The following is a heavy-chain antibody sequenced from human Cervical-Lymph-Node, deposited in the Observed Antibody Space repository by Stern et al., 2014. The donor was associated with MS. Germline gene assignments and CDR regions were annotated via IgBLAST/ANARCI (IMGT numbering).Heavy chain of an antibody. D-gene: IGHD5-18*01. V-gene: IGHV4-39*01. CDR3: ARHQLGYGYAYLRY. CDR2: VYYSGNT. Sequence: QVQLQESGPGLVKPSDTLSLTCSVSGDSLSSSTFYWGWIRQPPGKGPEWIGSVYYSGNTYYHPSLQSRVTISVDTSKNQFSLRLTSVTAADTAVYYCARHQLGYGYAYLRYWGQGTLVTVSS. J-gene: IGHJ4*02. CDR1: GDSLSSSTFY.